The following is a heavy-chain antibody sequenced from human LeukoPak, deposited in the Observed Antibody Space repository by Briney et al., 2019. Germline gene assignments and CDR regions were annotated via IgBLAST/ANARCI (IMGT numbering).Heavy chain of an antibody. CDR1: GYSFTSYW. CDR3: ARHYYGSGSSGQNDY. D-gene: IGHD3-10*01. J-gene: IGHJ4*02. CDR2: IYPADSDT. V-gene: IGHV5-51*01. Sequence: GESLKSSCKGSGYSFTSYWIGWVRQMPGKGREWVGIIYPADSDTRYSPSFQGQVTISADKSISTAYLQWSSLKASDTAMYYCARHYYGSGSSGQNDYWGQGTLVTVSS.